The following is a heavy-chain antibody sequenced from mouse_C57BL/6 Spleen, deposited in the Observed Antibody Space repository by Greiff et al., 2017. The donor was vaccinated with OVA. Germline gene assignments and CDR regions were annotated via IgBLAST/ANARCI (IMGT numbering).Heavy chain of an antibody. CDR2: ISPGDGDT. J-gene: IGHJ2*01. D-gene: IGHD1-1*01. CDR1: GYAFSSSW. Sequence: QVQLKQSGPELVKPGASVKISCKASGYAFSSSWMNWVKQRPGKGLEWIGRISPGDGDTNYNGKFKGKATLTADKSSSTAYMQLSSLTSEDSAVYFCARENYGSSLDYWGQGTTLTVSS. V-gene: IGHV1-82*01. CDR3: ARENYGSSLDY.